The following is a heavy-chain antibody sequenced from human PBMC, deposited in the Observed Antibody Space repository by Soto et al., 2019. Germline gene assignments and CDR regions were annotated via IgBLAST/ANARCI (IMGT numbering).Heavy chain of an antibody. V-gene: IGHV3-23*01. CDR1: GFTFSRYA. Sequence: EVQLLESGGGLVQPGGSLRLSCAASGFTFSRYAMSWVRQAPGKGLEWVSTITNSGGGTYYADSVKGRFTISRDNSKHTLFLQMNSLRAEDTAVYYCAKEAPDWNYIDYWGQGTLVTVSS. CDR3: AKEAPDWNYIDY. J-gene: IGHJ4*02. CDR2: ITNSGGGT. D-gene: IGHD3-9*01.